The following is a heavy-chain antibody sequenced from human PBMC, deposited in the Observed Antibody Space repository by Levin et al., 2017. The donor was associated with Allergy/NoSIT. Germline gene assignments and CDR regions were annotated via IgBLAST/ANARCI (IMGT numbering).Heavy chain of an antibody. V-gene: IGHV4-4*07. CDR1: GGSISSYY. J-gene: IGHJ3*02. Sequence: SETLSLTCTVSGGSISSYYWSWIRQPAGKGLEWIGRIYTSGSTNYNPSLKSRVTMSVDTSKNQFSLKLSSVTAADTAVYYCARDRWGQQLANHDAFDIWGQGTMVTVSS. CDR3: ARDRWGQQLANHDAFDI. D-gene: IGHD6-13*01. CDR2: IYTSGST.